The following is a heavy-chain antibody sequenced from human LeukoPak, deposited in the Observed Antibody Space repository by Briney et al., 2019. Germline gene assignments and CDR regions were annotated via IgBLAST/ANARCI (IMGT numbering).Heavy chain of an antibody. J-gene: IGHJ5*02. D-gene: IGHD5-18*01. CDR2: IYSNGGT. CDR1: GGSFSSFY. V-gene: IGHV4-59*01. CDR3: ARSPSPGYSYGFGWFDP. Sequence: SETLSLTCSVSGGSFSSFYWSWIRQSPGKGLEWIGYIYSNGGTNYNPSLKSRVTISVDTSKNQFSLKLSSVTAADTAVYYCARSPSPGYSYGFGWFDPWGQGTLVTVSS.